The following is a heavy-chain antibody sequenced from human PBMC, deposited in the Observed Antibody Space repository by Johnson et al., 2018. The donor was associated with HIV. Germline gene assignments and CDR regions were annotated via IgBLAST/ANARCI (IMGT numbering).Heavy chain of an antibody. Sequence: QLVESGGGLVLPGGSLRLSCAASGFTVSSNYMSWVRQAPGKGLELVSVIYSGGGTYYEDSVKGRFTISRDTSKNTLDLQMNSLRAEDTAVYYCARDAYSYGAYDAFDIWGQGTMVTVSS. CDR3: ARDAYSYGAYDAFDI. V-gene: IGHV3-66*01. D-gene: IGHD5-18*01. CDR1: GFTVSSNY. CDR2: IYSGGGT. J-gene: IGHJ3*02.